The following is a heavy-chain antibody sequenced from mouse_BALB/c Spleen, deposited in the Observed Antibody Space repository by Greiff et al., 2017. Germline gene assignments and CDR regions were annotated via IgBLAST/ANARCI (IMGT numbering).Heavy chain of an antibody. D-gene: IGHD3-1*01. CDR2: ISSGGSYT. J-gene: IGHJ2*01. CDR1: GFTFSSYG. Sequence: DVQLQESGGDLVKPGGSLKLSCAASGFTFSSYGMSWVRQTPDKRLEWVATISSGGSYTYYPDSVKGRFTISRDNAKNTLYLQMSSLKSEDTAMYYCARHSGNFFDYWGQGTTLTVSS. V-gene: IGHV5-6*01. CDR3: ARHSGNFFDY.